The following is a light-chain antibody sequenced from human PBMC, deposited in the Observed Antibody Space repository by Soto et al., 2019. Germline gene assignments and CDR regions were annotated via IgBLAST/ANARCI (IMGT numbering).Light chain of an antibody. Sequence: QSVLTQPPSASGSPGQSGTISCTGTSSDVGGYNYVSWYQQHPGKAPKLVIYEVSKRPSGVPDRFSGSKSGNTASLTVSGLQAEDEADYYCCSYAGSNNLVFGGGTKLTVL. CDR1: SSDVGGYNY. CDR2: EVS. J-gene: IGLJ2*01. CDR3: CSYAGSNNLV. V-gene: IGLV2-8*01.